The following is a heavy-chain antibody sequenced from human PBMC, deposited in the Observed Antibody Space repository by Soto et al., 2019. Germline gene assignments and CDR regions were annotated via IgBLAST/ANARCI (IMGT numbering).Heavy chain of an antibody. J-gene: IGHJ5*02. D-gene: IGHD5-12*01. CDR1: GGSISRYY. Sequence: TVSGGSISRYYWSWIRQPPGKGLEWIGYIYYSGSTNYNPSLKSRVTISVDTSKNQFSLKLSSVTAADTAVYYCARGTGDGYNYAPWFDPWGQGTLVTVSS. V-gene: IGHV4-59*01. CDR2: IYYSGST. CDR3: ARGTGDGYNYAPWFDP.